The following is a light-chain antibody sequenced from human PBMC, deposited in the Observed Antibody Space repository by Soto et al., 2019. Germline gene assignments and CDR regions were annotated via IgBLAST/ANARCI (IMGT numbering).Light chain of an antibody. CDR2: GAS. CDR3: QHYNTWPWT. J-gene: IGKJ1*01. V-gene: IGKV3-15*01. CDR1: QSVNSN. Sequence: ETVMTQSPATLSLSPGERATLSCRASQSVNSNLAWYQQKLGQAPRVLIYGASTRANGIPATFSGCGSETEFILTISSLQSEDFAVYFCQHYNTWPWTFGPGTKVDIK.